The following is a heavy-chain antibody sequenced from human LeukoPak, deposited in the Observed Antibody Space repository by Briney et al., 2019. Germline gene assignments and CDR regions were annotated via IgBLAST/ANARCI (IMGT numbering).Heavy chain of an antibody. J-gene: IGHJ3*02. V-gene: IGHV4-59*01. D-gene: IGHD3-3*01. CDR3: ARVNDFWSARRAFDI. CDR2: IYYSGST. CDR1: GGSISSYY. Sequence: SETLSLTCTVSGGSISSYYWSWIRQPPGKGLEWIGYIYYSGSTNYNPSLKSRVTISVDTSKNQFSLKLSSVTAADTAVYYCARVNDFWSARRAFDIWGQGTMVTVSS.